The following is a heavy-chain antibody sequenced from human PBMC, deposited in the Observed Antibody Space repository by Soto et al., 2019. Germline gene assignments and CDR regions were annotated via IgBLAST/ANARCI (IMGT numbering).Heavy chain of an antibody. Sequence: ESVGGVVQPGRSLRLSCAASGFTFSSYGMHWVRQAPGKGLEWVAVIWYDGSNKYYADSVKGRFTISRDNSKNTLYLQMNSLRAEDTAVYYCARDRVRYCSGGSCYGDDAFDIWGQGTMVTVSS. CDR2: IWYDGSNK. J-gene: IGHJ3*02. D-gene: IGHD2-15*01. CDR3: ARDRVRYCSGGSCYGDDAFDI. V-gene: IGHV3-33*01. CDR1: GFTFSSYG.